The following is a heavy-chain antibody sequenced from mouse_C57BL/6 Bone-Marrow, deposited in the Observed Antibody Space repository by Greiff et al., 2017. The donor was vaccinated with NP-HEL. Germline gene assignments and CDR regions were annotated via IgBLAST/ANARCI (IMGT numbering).Heavy chain of an antibody. V-gene: IGHV1-66*01. Sequence: QVQLKQSGPELVKPGASVKISCKASGYSFTSYYIHWVKQRPGQGLEWIGWIYPGSGNTKYNEKFTGKATLTADTSSSTAYMQLSSLTSEDSAVYYCAREDYYGSSYDWYFDVWGTGTTVTVSS. CDR2: IYPGSGNT. J-gene: IGHJ1*03. CDR1: GYSFTSYY. D-gene: IGHD1-1*01. CDR3: AREDYYGSSYDWYFDV.